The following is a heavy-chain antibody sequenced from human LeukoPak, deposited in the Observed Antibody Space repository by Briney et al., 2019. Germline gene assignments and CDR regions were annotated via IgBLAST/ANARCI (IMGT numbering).Heavy chain of an antibody. CDR2: IKSKTDGGTT. Sequence: GGSLILSCAASGFTFSNAWMSWVRQAPGKGLEWVGRIKSKTDGGTTDYAAPVKGRFTISRDDSKNTLSLEMNSLKIEDTAVYYCTKPDLLWFGEDVWGQGTKVTVSS. J-gene: IGHJ6*02. CDR1: GFTFSNAW. V-gene: IGHV3-15*01. CDR3: TKPDLLWFGEDV. D-gene: IGHD3-10*01.